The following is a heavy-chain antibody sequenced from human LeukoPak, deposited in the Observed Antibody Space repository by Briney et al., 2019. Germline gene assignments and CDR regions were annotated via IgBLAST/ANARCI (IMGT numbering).Heavy chain of an antibody. CDR3: VRGSSMKTFPFDS. Sequence: SETLSLTCTVSGGSISFYYWSWIRQPAGKGLEWVGRVYTTGSTSYNPSLVSRVTMSVDTSKNQFSLRLHSVTAADTAVYYCVRGSSMKTFPFDSWGQGTLVTVSS. V-gene: IGHV4-4*07. J-gene: IGHJ4*02. CDR1: GGSISFYY. D-gene: IGHD2-2*01. CDR2: VYTTGST.